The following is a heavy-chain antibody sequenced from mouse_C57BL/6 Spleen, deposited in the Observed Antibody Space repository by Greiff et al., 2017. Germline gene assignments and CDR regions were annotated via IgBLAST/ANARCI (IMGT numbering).Heavy chain of an antibody. CDR1: GFTFSNYW. D-gene: IGHD1-1*01. J-gene: IGHJ1*03. V-gene: IGHV6-3*01. CDR3: TGPTTVRPDWYFDV. Sequence: EVMLVESGGGLVQPGGSMKLSCVASGFTFSNYWMNWVRQSPEKGLEWVAQIRLKSDNYATHYAESVKGRFTISRDDSKSSVYLQMNNLRAEDTGIYYCTGPTTVRPDWYFDVWGTGTTVTVSS. CDR2: IRLKSDNYAT.